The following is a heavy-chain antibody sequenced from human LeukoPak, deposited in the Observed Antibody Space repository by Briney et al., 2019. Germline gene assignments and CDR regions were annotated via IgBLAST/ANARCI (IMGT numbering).Heavy chain of an antibody. D-gene: IGHD5-12*01. CDR2: IYPGDSDA. V-gene: IGHV5-51*01. Sequence: GESLKISCKGSGYSFTSYWIGWVRQMPGKGLEWMGIIYPGDSDARYSPSFQGQVTISADKSISTAYLQWSSLKASDTAMYYCARRVSIVATTPYYYYMDVWGKGTTVTVSS. J-gene: IGHJ6*03. CDR1: GYSFTSYW. CDR3: ARRVSIVATTPYYYYMDV.